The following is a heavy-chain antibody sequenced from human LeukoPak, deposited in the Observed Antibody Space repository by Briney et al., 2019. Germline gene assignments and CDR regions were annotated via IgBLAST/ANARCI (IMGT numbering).Heavy chain of an antibody. D-gene: IGHD3-10*01. CDR1: GFPFSSYA. CDR2: ISGSGGST. J-gene: IGHJ3*02. V-gene: IGHV3-23*01. CDR3: AKVRGGGSGSYYNDAFDI. Sequence: GGSLRLSCAASGFPFSSYAMYWVRQAPGKGLVWVSAISGSGGSTYYADSVKGRFTISRDNSKNTLYLQMNSLRAEDTAVYYCAKVRGGGSGSYYNDAFDIWGQGTMVTVSS.